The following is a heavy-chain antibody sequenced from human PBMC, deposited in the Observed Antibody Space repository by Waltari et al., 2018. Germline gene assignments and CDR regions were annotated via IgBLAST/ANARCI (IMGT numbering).Heavy chain of an antibody. V-gene: IGHV1-2*02. CDR3: ARDITMVQGVITP. CDR1: GDPFTGSY. D-gene: IGHD3-10*01. CDR2: INPNSGGT. J-gene: IGHJ5*02. Sequence: QVQLVQSGAGVKKPGAAVRVSCKAYGDPFTGSYLHWGRQAPGQGLEWMGWINPNSGGTNYAQKFQGRVTMTRDTSISTAYMELSRLRSDDTAVYYCARDITMVQGVITPWGQGTLVTVSS.